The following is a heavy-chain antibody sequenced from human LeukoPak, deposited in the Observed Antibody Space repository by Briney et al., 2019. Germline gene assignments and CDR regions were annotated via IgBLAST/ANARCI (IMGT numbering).Heavy chain of an antibody. Sequence: SETLSLTCAVYGGSFGGYYWSWIRQPPGKGLEWIGEINHSGSTNYNPSLKSRVTISVDTSKNQFSLKLSSVTAADTAVYYCAIKRAPGATYNYWGQGTLVTVSS. V-gene: IGHV4-34*01. CDR2: INHSGST. D-gene: IGHD5-12*01. CDR1: GGSFGGYY. CDR3: AIKRAPGATYNY. J-gene: IGHJ4*02.